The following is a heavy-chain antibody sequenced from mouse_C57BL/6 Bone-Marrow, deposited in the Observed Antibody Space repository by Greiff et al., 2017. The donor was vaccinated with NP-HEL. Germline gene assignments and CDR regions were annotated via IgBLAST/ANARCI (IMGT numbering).Heavy chain of an antibody. CDR3: ERDGRSSWFAY. CDR1: GYTFTDYA. V-gene: IGHV1-67*01. Sequence: QVQLKESGPELVRPGVSVKISCKGSGYTFTDYAMHWVKQSPAKSLEWIGVISTYYGDASYNQKFKDKATMTVDKSSSTAYMELDRLTSEDSAVYYCERDGRSSWFAYWGQGTLVTVSA. J-gene: IGHJ3*01. CDR2: ISTYYGDA. D-gene: IGHD1-1*01.